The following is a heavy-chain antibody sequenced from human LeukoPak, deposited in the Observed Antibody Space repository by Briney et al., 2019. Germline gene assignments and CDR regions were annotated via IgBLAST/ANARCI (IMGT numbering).Heavy chain of an antibody. V-gene: IGHV4-4*07. CDR1: GDSISSYY. D-gene: IGHD6-19*01. J-gene: IGHJ4*02. Sequence: PSETLSLTCTVSGDSISSYYWNWIRQPAGKGLEWIGRIYTSGSTTYNPSLESRVTMSLDTSKNQLSLRLTSVTAADTALYYCARSPLTSSGWYRADYWGQGTLVTVSS. CDR2: IYTSGST. CDR3: ARSPLTSSGWYRADY.